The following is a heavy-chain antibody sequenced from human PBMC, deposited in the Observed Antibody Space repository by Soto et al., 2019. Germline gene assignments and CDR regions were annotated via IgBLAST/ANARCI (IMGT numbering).Heavy chain of an antibody. V-gene: IGHV4-34*01. D-gene: IGHD1-1*01. CDR1: GGPFSGYY. Sequence: SETLSLTCAVYGGPFSGYYWSWIRQPPGKGLEWIGEINHSGSTNYNPSLTSRVTISVDTSKNQFSLKLSSVTAADTAVYYCARGTGRLDYWGQGTLVTVSS. J-gene: IGHJ4*02. CDR3: ARGTGRLDY. CDR2: INHSGST.